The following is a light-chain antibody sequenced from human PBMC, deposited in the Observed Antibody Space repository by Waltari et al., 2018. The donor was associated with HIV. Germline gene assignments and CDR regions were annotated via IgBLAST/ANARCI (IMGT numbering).Light chain of an antibody. J-gene: IGLJ3*02. CDR3: QSYDSSLTTWV. V-gene: IGLV1-40*01. CDR2: GNS. CDR1: SSNIGAGYD. Sequence: QSVLTQPPSVSGAPGQRVTIPCTGSSSNIGAGYDVHWYQQLPGTAPKLLIYGNSNRPSGVPDRFSGSKSGTSASLAITGLQAADEVDYYCQSYDSSLTTWVFGGGTKLTVL.